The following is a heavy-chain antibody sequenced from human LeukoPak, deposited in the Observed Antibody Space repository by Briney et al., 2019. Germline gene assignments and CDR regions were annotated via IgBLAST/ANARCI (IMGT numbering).Heavy chain of an antibody. J-gene: IGHJ6*03. CDR1: GFTFSSYG. D-gene: IGHD4-23*01. Sequence: GGSLRLSCAASGFTFSSYGMHWVRQAPGKGLEWVAVISYDGSNKYYADSVKGRFTISRDNSKNTLYLQMNSLRAEDTAVYYCARNSPYYYYYYMDVWGKGTTVTVSS. V-gene: IGHV3-30*03. CDR3: ARNSPYYYYYYMDV. CDR2: ISYDGSNK.